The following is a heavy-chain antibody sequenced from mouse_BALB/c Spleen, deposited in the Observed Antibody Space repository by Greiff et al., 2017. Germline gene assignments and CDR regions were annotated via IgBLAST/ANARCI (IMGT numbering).Heavy chain of an antibody. CDR1: GFTFSSFG. D-gene: IGHD2-1*01. V-gene: IGHV5-17*02. Sequence: EVKLVESGGGLVQPGGSRKLSCAASGFTFSSFGMHWVRQAPEKGLEWVAYISSGSSTIYYADTVKGRFTISRDNPKNTLFLQMTSLRSEDTAMYYCARSDGNPGWFAYWGQGTLVTVSA. J-gene: IGHJ3*01. CDR2: ISSGSSTI. CDR3: ARSDGNPGWFAY.